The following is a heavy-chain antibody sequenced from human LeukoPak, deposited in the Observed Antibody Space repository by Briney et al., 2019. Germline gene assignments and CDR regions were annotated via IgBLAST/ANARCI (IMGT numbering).Heavy chain of an antibody. V-gene: IGHV1-2*06. Sequence: GASVKVSCKASGYIFTGYYMHWVRQAPGQGLEWMGRINPNSGGTNYAQKFQGRVTMTRDTSISTAYMELSRLRSDDTAVYYCARRGFGDQGRPKAFDIWGQGTMVTVSS. D-gene: IGHD3-10*01. CDR3: ARRGFGDQGRPKAFDI. J-gene: IGHJ3*02. CDR1: GYIFTGYY. CDR2: INPNSGGT.